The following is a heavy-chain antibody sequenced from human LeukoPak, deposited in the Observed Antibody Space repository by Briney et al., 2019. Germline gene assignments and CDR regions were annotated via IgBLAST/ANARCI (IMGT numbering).Heavy chain of an antibody. D-gene: IGHD6-13*01. CDR1: GFTFSSYG. Sequence: PGRSLRLSCAASGFTFSSYGMHWVRQAPGQGLEWMGWINPNSGGTNYAQKFQGRVTMTRDTSISTAYMELSRLRSDDTAVYYCARVSRSGGSWYAVRWFDPWGQGTLVTVSS. J-gene: IGHJ5*02. CDR2: INPNSGGT. V-gene: IGHV1-2*02. CDR3: ARVSRSGGSWYAVRWFDP.